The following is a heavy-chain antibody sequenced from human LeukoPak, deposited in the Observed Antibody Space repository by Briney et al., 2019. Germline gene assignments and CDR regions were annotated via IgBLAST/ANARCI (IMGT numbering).Heavy chain of an antibody. D-gene: IGHD1-14*01. Sequence: PGGSLRLSCAASGFTFSSYAVSWVRQAPGKGLEWVSTVIGSGASTYYADSVKGRFTISRDNSKNRVYLQMTNLRAEDTAIYYCAKREDYNPNYSVDFNYWGQGTLVTVSS. J-gene: IGHJ4*02. CDR1: GFTFSSYA. CDR2: VIGSGAST. CDR3: AKREDYNPNYSVDFNY. V-gene: IGHV3-23*01.